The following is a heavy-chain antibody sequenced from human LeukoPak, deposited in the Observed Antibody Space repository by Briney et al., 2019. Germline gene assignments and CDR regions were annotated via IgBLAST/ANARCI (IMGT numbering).Heavy chain of an antibody. J-gene: IGHJ3*02. V-gene: IGHV1-2*02. CDR2: INPNSGGT. Sequence: GASVKVSCKASGYTFTGYYMHWVRQAPGQGLEWMGWINPNSGGTNYAQKFQGRVTMTRDTSISTAYMELSRLRSDDTAVYYCARGYYYDSSGSGAFDIWGQGTMVTVSS. CDR3: ARGYYYDSSGSGAFDI. D-gene: IGHD3-22*01. CDR1: GYTFTGYY.